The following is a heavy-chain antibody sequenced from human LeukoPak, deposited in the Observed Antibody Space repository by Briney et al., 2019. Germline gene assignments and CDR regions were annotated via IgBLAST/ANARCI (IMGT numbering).Heavy chain of an antibody. D-gene: IGHD2-8*02. CDR2: IGSTSAYI. Sequence: GGSLRLSCGGSGFALKSYSLTWVRQAPGKGLEWVSSIGSTSAYIHYADSVKGRFTISRDNVDNVVYLEMNGLRAEDTATYYCARVAVSGPTGWFDSWGQGTLVIVSS. J-gene: IGHJ5*01. CDR3: ARVAVSGPTGWFDS. CDR1: GFALKSYS. V-gene: IGHV3-21*01.